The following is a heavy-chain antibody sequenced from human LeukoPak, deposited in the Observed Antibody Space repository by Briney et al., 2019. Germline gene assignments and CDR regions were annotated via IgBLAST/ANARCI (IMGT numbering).Heavy chain of an antibody. CDR1: GFTFSNYD. Sequence: GGSLRLSCAASGFTFSNYDMEWVRQGPGKGREGGAFIRGGGSGYYAESVKGGFTISRDNSKHTLYLQMNSLRAEDTALYYCTKAVYYYYYIDVWGNGPTVTVSS. V-gene: IGHV3-30*02. CDR2: IRGGGSG. J-gene: IGHJ6*03. CDR3: TKAVYYYYYIDV.